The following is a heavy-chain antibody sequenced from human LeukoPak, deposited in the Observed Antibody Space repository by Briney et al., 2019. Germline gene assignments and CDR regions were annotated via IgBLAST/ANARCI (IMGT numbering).Heavy chain of an antibody. CDR3: VTGSSGTNLLVYFDS. D-gene: IGHD1-7*01. J-gene: IGHJ4*02. Sequence: PGGSLRLSCTTSGLTLSHHGMHWVRQAPGRGLEWVAFIWYDGRNTNYADYVKGRFTLSRDNSKNMVYLQMNSLRVEDTAVYHCVTGSSGTNLLVYFDSWGQGTLVTVSS. CDR2: IWYDGRNT. CDR1: GLTLSHHG. V-gene: IGHV3-30*02.